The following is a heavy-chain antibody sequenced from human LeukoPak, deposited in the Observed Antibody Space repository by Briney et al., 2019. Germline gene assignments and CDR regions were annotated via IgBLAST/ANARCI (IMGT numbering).Heavy chain of an antibody. CDR3: ARLSIVATTDAFDY. Sequence: ASVKVSCKASGYTFTSYGISWVRLATGQGLEWMGWISAYNGNTNYAQKLQGRVTMTTDTSTSTAYMELRSLRSDDTAVYYCARLSIVATTDAFDYWGQGTLVTVSS. J-gene: IGHJ4*02. CDR2: ISAYNGNT. V-gene: IGHV1-18*01. D-gene: IGHD5-12*01. CDR1: GYTFTSYG.